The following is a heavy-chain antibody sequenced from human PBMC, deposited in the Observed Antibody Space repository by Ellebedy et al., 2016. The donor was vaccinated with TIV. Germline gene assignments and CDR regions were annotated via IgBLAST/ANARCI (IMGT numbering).Heavy chain of an antibody. CDR3: ARDRGYDSYAYYWFWWFDP. V-gene: IGHV3-74*01. CDR1: GFTFSNYW. Sequence: HTGGSLRLXXTASGFTFSNYWMHWVRQVPGKGLVWVARINNDGSTTTYADFVKGRFTVSRDNAKNTLYLQMNSLRAEDTAVYYCARDRGYDSYAYYWFWWFDPWGQGTLVTVSS. CDR2: INNDGSTT. D-gene: IGHD3-22*01. J-gene: IGHJ5*02.